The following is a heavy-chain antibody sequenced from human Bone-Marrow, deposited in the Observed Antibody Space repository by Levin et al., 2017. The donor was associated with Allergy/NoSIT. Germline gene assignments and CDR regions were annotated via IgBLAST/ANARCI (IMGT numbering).Heavy chain of an antibody. D-gene: IGHD2-2*01. Sequence: GGSLRLSCEASGFTFSSFPIHWVRQSPGKGLEWVAVISDSGSNKYYAASVKGRFTISRDNSKNTLYLQMNSLRSDDTGVYFCASRGIVGTSYGHYYYGLDVWGQGTTVIVSS. J-gene: IGHJ6*02. CDR3: ASRGIVGTSYGHYYYGLDV. V-gene: IGHV3-30*14. CDR1: GFTFSSFP. CDR2: ISDSGSNK.